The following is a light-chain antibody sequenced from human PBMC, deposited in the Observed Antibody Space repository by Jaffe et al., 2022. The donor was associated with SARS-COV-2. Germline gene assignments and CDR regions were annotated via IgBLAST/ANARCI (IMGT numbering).Light chain of an antibody. J-gene: IGLJ2*01. CDR2: DTD. CDR3: GAWDDSLLAVL. Sequence: QSVLTQPPSVSAAPGQKVTISCSGGNSNIGNNHVAWYQQVPGTAPKLVITDTDKRPSGIPGRFSGSKSGTSATLDITGLQTGDEADYYCGAWDDSLLAVLFGGGTKLTVL. V-gene: IGLV1-51*01. CDR1: NSNIGNNH.